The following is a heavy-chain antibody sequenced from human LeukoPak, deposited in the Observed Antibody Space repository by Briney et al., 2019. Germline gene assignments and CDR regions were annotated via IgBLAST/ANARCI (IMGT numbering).Heavy chain of an antibody. D-gene: IGHD3-22*01. CDR2: IYYSGST. CDR1: GGSISSSSYY. J-gene: IGHJ3*02. V-gene: IGHV4-39*01. CDR3: ARLSHYDSSGMRVYAFDI. Sequence: SETLSLICTVSGGSISSSSYYWGWIRQPPGKGLEWIGSIYYSGSTYYNPSLKSRVTISVDTSKNQFSLKLSSVTAADTAVYYCARLSHYDSSGMRVYAFDIWGQGTMVTVSS.